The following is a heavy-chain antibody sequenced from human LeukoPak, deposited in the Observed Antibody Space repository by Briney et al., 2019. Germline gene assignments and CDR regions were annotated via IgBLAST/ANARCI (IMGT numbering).Heavy chain of an antibody. CDR2: ISYDGSSK. CDR3: ASVKGCSSTSCLLKNAFDI. V-gene: IGHV3-30-3*01. D-gene: IGHD2-2*01. CDR1: GFTFSSYA. J-gene: IGHJ3*02. Sequence: GRSLRLSCAASGFTFSSYAMHWVRQAPGKGLEWVAVISYDGSSKYYADSVKGRFTISRDNSKNTLYLQMNSLRAEDTAVYYCASVKGCSSTSCLLKNAFDIWGQGTMVTVSS.